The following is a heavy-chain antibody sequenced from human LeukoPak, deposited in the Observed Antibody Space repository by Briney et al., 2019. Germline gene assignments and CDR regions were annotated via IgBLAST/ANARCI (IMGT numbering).Heavy chain of an antibody. CDR2: IYHSGST. CDR3: ARHMRMATTPFDY. J-gene: IGHJ4*02. CDR1: GYSISSGYY. Sequence: PSETLSLTCAVSGYSISSGYYWGWIRQPPGKGLEWIRSIYHSGSTYYNPSLKSRVTISVDTSKNQFSLKLSSVTAADTAVYYCARHMRMATTPFDYWGQGTLVTVSS. V-gene: IGHV4-38-2*01. D-gene: IGHD5-24*01.